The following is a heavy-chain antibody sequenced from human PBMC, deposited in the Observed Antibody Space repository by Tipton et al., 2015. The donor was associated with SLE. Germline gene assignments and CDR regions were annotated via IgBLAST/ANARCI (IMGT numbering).Heavy chain of an antibody. CDR1: GYTFSTFY. CDR3: ARGNHYFAY. CDR2: INPSDGKI. V-gene: IGHV1-46*01. Sequence: QLVQSGAEVKKPGASVKISCKASGYTFSTFYVHWVRQAPGQGLEWLGVINPSDGKINYAQKLQGRVTMSRDTSTTTVYMELSSLRSEDTALYYCARGNHYFAYWGQGSLVTVSS. J-gene: IGHJ4*02.